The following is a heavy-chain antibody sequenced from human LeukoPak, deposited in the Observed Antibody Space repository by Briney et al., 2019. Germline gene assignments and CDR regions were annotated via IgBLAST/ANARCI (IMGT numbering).Heavy chain of an antibody. D-gene: IGHD3-3*01. V-gene: IGHV3-30*02. CDR1: GFTFSSYG. J-gene: IGHJ4*02. CDR3: AKAPAQIFGVVNYFDY. CDR2: IRYDGSNK. Sequence: GGSLRLSCAASGFTFSSYGMPWVRKAPGKGLKWVAFIRYDGSNKYYADSVKGRFTISRDNSKNTLYLQMNSLRAEDTAVYYCAKAPAQIFGVVNYFDYWGQGTLVTVSS.